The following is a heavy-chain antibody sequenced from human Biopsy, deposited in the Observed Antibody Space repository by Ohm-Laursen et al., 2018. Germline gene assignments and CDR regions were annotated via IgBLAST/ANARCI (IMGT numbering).Heavy chain of an antibody. Sequence: ASVKVSCKVSGYTFTNYFVHWVRQAPGQGLQWMGIINPRGGDATSPQRFQDRVTMTRDMSTSTVYMELSSLRSDDTAIYYGTRSQGYYFDHWGQGTLVSVSS. CDR1: GYTFTNYF. J-gene: IGHJ4*02. CDR2: INPRGGDA. CDR3: TRSQGYYFDH. V-gene: IGHV1-46*01.